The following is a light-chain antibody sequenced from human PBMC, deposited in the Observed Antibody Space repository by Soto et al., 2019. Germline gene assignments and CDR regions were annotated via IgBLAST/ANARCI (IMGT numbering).Light chain of an antibody. J-gene: IGLJ2*01. CDR1: SSNIGAGYD. CDR2: GNS. Sequence: QSVLTQPPSVSGAPGQRVTSSCTGSSSNIGAGYDVHWYQQLPGTAPKLLIYGNSNRPSGVPDRFSGSKSGTSASLAITGIQAEDEADYYCQSYDNSLRGVVFGGGTKVTVL. V-gene: IGLV1-40*01. CDR3: QSYDNSLRGVV.